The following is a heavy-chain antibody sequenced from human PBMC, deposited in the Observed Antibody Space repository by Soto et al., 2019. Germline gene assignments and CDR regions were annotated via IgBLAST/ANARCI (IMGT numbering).Heavy chain of an antibody. CDR1: GGSISSYY. Sequence: PSETLSLTCTVSGGSISSYYWSWIRQPPGKGLEWIGYIYYSGSTNYNPSLKSRVTISVDTSKNQFSLKLSSVTAADTAVYYCARDSGEYYGMDVWGQGTTVTVSS. CDR3: ARDSGEYYGMDV. D-gene: IGHD3-10*01. J-gene: IGHJ6*02. V-gene: IGHV4-59*01. CDR2: IYYSGST.